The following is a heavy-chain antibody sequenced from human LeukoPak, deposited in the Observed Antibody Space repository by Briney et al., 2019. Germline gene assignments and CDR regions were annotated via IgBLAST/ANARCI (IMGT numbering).Heavy chain of an antibody. Sequence: PSETLSLTCTVSGGSISSYYWSWIRQPPGKGLEWIGYIYTSGSTNYNPSLKSRVTISVDTSKNQFSLKLSSVTAADTAVYYWARRIVGANWLDPWGQGTLVTVSS. J-gene: IGHJ5*02. CDR2: IYTSGST. D-gene: IGHD1-26*01. V-gene: IGHV4-4*09. CDR3: ARRIVGANWLDP. CDR1: GGSISSYY.